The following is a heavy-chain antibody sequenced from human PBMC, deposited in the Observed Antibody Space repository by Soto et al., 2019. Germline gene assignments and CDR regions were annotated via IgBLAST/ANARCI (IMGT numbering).Heavy chain of an antibody. J-gene: IGHJ3*02. CDR3: ARQFDFWSGYYPDAFDI. Sequence: PGESLNISYKGSGYSFTSYCIGWVRQMPGKGLERMGIIYPGDSDTRYSPSFQGQVTISADKPTSTAYLQWSSLKASDTAMYYCARQFDFWSGYYPDAFDIWGQGTMVTVSS. V-gene: IGHV5-51*01. CDR1: GYSFTSYC. D-gene: IGHD3-3*01. CDR2: IYPGDSDT.